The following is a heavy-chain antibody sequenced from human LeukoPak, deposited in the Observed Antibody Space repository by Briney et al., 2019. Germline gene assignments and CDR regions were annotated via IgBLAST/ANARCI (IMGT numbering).Heavy chain of an antibody. J-gene: IGHJ5*02. D-gene: IGHD1-26*01. V-gene: IGHV3-74*01. Sequence: PGGSLRLSCAASGFTFSSYWVHWVRQAPGKGLVWVSRINSDGSSTSYADSVKGRFTISRDNAKNTLYLQMNSLRAEDTAVYYCARDPTEVVGADGSWFDPWGQGTLVTVSS. CDR2: INSDGSST. CDR1: GFTFSSYW. CDR3: ARDPTEVVGADGSWFDP.